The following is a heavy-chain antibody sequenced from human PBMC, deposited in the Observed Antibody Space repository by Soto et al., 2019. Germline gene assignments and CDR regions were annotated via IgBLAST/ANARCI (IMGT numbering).Heavy chain of an antibody. D-gene: IGHD4-17*01. CDR1: GFTFSNAW. Sequence: PGGSLRLSCAASGFTFSNAWMSWVRQAPGKGLEWVGRIKSKTDGGTTDYAAPVKGRFTISRDDSKNTLYLQMNSLKTEDTAVYYCTTYTNQYYGDDAFDIWGQGTMVT. V-gene: IGHV3-15*01. CDR2: IKSKTDGGTT. J-gene: IGHJ3*02. CDR3: TTYTNQYYGDDAFDI.